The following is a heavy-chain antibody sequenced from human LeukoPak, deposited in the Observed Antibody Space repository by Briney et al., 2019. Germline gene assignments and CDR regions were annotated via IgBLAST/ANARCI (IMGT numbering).Heavy chain of an antibody. CDR3: ASDPLSYAFDI. CDR2: IYYSGSP. J-gene: IGHJ3*02. V-gene: IGHV4-59*01. CDR1: VDSMSIYY. D-gene: IGHD2-15*01. Sequence: SETLSLTCTVSVDSMSIYYWSWMRHPPGGGLEWVGYIYYSGSPKYNTPLKSRVNIPSETSKKQSSLTLNYATGEDRAGLFIASDPLSYAFDIWGQGTMVTVSS.